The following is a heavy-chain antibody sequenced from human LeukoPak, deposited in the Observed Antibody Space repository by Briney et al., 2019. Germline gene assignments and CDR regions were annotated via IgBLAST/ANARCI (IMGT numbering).Heavy chain of an antibody. V-gene: IGHV3-7*01. CDR2: IKEDGTEK. CDR3: ARESGDYGSADMPGYYYYMDV. CDR1: GFTFSRHS. J-gene: IGHJ6*03. D-gene: IGHD3-10*01. Sequence: GGSLRLSCAVSGFTFSRHSMSWVRQAPGKGLEWVAKIKEDGTEKYYVGSVEGRFTISRDNARNTLFLQMNSLRVEDTAVYFCARESGDYGSADMPGYYYYMDVWAKGTTVIVSS.